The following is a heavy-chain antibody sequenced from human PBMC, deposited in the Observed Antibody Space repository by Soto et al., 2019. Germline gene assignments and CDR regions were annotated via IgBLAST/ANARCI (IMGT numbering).Heavy chain of an antibody. Sequence: GASVKASCNASGCTFSSYAISWGRQSPGQGLEWMGGIVPIFGTANYAQQFQGRVTITADESTSTAYMELSSLRSEETAVYYCARDRGGYSGYEYFDYWGQGTLVTVSS. CDR1: GCTFSSYA. D-gene: IGHD5-12*01. CDR2: IVPIFGTA. CDR3: ARDRGGYSGYEYFDY. J-gene: IGHJ4*02. V-gene: IGHV1-69*13.